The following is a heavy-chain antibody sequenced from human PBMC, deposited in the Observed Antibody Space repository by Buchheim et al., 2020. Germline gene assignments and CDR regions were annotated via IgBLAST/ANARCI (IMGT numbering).Heavy chain of an antibody. Sequence: QVQLQQWGAGLLKPSETLSLTCAVYGGSFSGYYWSWIRQPPGKGLEWIGEINHSGSTNYNPSPKSRVTISVDTSKNPFSLKLSSVTAADTAVYYCARGRNYYDSSGYYLGLFDYWGQGTL. V-gene: IGHV4-34*01. D-gene: IGHD3-22*01. CDR3: ARGRNYYDSSGYYLGLFDY. CDR2: INHSGST. CDR1: GGSFSGYY. J-gene: IGHJ4*02.